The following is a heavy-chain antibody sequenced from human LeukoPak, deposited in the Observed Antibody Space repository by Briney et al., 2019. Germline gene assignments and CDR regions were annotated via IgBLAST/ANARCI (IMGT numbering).Heavy chain of an antibody. J-gene: IGHJ4*02. Sequence: GGSLRLSCAASGFTFSIYSMNWVRQAPGKGLVWVSGINSDGRSTTYADSVKGRFTISRDNAKNSLYLQMNSLRAEDTAVYYCARESKYYSSSNWGRGTLVTVSS. CDR3: ARESKYYSSSN. CDR1: GFTFSIYS. D-gene: IGHD6-6*01. V-gene: IGHV3-74*01. CDR2: INSDGRST.